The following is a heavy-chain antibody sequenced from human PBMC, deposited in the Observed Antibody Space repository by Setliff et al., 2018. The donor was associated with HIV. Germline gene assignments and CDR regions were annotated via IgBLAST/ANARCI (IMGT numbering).Heavy chain of an antibody. J-gene: IGHJ5*02. D-gene: IGHD3-10*01. CDR1: GYIFSNFG. V-gene: IGHV1-18*01. Sequence: ASVKVSCKSFGYIFSNFGITWVRQAPGQGLEWMGYISGYNRITFYAQKFQDRVTMSWDASLTTAYMELRTLTSDDTAVYYCARGELLLSGGWLDPWGQGTLVT. CDR3: ARGELLLSGGWLDP. CDR2: ISGYNRIT.